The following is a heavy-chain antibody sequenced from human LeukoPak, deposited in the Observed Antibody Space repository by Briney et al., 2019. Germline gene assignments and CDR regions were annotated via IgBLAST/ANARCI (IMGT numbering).Heavy chain of an antibody. CDR3: ARLPIVVITSGGY. V-gene: IGHV3-7*03. CDR2: IKEDGSEK. D-gene: IGHD3-22*01. Sequence: PGGSLRLSCAASGFTFRDYWMSWVRQAPGKGLEWVANIKEDGSEKHYVDSVKGRFTISRDNAKNSLYLQMNSLRAEDTAVYYCARLPIVVITSGGYWGQGTLVTVSS. CDR1: GFTFRDYW. J-gene: IGHJ4*02.